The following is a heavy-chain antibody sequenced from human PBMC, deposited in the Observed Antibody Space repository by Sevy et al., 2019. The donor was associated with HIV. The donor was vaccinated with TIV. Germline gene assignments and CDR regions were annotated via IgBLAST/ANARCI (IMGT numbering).Heavy chain of an antibody. CDR1: GIIFTSSG. CDR3: AKDFTGYNGMDV. CDR2: ILYHGRDK. V-gene: IGHV3-30*18. D-gene: IGHD3-9*01. J-gene: IGHJ6*02. Sequence: GGSLRLSCVVSGIIFTSSGMHWVRQAPGKGLEWVAVILYHGRDKFYADSVKGRFTISRDNSKNILYLEMNGLRIEDTAVYYCAKDFTGYNGMDVWGQGTMVTVSS.